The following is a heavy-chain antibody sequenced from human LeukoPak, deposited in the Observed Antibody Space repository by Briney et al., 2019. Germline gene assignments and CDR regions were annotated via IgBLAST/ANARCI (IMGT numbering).Heavy chain of an antibody. CDR1: GYTFRSNW. CDR3: ARRVGGYYSGYYFDS. V-gene: IGHV5-51*01. J-gene: IGHJ4*02. CDR2: IYPGDSDT. D-gene: IGHD5-12*01. Sequence: GESLKISCETSGYTFRSNWIAWVRQVPGKGLEWMGIIYPGDSDTRYSPSFEGQVTISVDKSINTAYLQWSSLKASDTARYYCARRVGGYYSGYYFDSWGQGTQVTVSS.